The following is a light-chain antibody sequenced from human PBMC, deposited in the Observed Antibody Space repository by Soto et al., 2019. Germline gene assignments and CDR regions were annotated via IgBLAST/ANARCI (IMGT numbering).Light chain of an antibody. CDR2: SNN. V-gene: IGLV1-44*01. CDR3: AAWDGSLNGWM. CDR1: SSNIQSNT. Sequence: QAVVTQPPSASGTPGQRVTISCSGSSSNIQSNTVNWFQQLPGTAPKLLIYSNNQRPSGVPDRFSGSKSGTSASLAISGLQSEDDADYYCAAWDGSLNGWMFGGGTKLTVL. J-gene: IGLJ3*02.